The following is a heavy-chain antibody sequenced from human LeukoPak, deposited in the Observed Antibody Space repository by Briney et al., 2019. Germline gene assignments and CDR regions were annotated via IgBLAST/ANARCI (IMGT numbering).Heavy chain of an antibody. V-gene: IGHV4-39*01. J-gene: IGHJ4*02. CDR2: IYYSGST. Sequence: PSETLSLTCTVSGGSISSSSYYWGWIRQPPGKGLEWIGSIYYSGSTYYNPSLKSRVTISVDTSKNQFSLKLSSVTAEDTAVYYCARLTWDRVGGYDSGYFDYWGQGTLVTVSS. CDR1: GGSISSSSYY. CDR3: ARLTWDRVGGYDSGYFDY. D-gene: IGHD5-12*01.